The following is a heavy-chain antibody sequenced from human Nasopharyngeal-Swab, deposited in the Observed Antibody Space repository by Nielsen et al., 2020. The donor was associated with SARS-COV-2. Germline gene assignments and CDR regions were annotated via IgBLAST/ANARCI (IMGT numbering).Heavy chain of an antibody. D-gene: IGHD3-22*01. CDR2: ISYGGST. Sequence: SETLSLTCTVSGDSINSHFWSWIRQPPGKRLDWIGYISYGGSTNYNPSLRSRVTISVDTSKSQFSLKLTSVTAADTAVYYCARGLYDGSGLLDSWGHGTLVTVSS. J-gene: IGHJ5*01. V-gene: IGHV4-59*11. CDR1: GDSINSHF. CDR3: ARGLYDGSGLLDS.